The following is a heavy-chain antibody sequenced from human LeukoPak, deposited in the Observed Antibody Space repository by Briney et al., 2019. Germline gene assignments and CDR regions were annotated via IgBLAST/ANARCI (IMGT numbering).Heavy chain of an antibody. J-gene: IGHJ4*02. V-gene: IGHV4-61*09. CDR1: GGSISSGSYY. CDR2: INHSGST. CDR3: ARDVCSSTSCYYFDY. D-gene: IGHD2-2*01. Sequence: SETLSLTCTVSGGSISSGSYYCRWIRQPAGKGLEWIGEINHSGSTNYNPSLKSRVTISVDTSKNQFSLKLSSVTAADTAVYYCARDVCSSTSCYYFDYWGQGTLVTVSS.